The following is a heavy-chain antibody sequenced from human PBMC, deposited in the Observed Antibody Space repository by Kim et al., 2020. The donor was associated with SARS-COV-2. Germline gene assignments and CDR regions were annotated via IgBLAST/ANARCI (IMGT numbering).Heavy chain of an antibody. CDR1: GFTFSSYS. J-gene: IGHJ4*02. Sequence: GGSLRLSCAASGFTFSSYSMNWVRQAPGKGLEWVSSISSSSAYIYYADSVKGRFAISRDNAKNSLFLQMNSLRAEDTAVYYCARDRATVVTTIDFWGQGTLVTVSS. V-gene: IGHV3-21*01. CDR3: ARDRATVVTTIDF. D-gene: IGHD4-17*01. CDR2: ISSSSAYI.